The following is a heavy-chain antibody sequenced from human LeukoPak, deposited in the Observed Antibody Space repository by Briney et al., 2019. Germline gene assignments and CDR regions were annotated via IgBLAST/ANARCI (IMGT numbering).Heavy chain of an antibody. V-gene: IGHV3-48*01. CDR1: GFTFSSYS. J-gene: IGHJ4*02. CDR2: ISSSSSTI. Sequence: HTGGSLRLSCAASGFTFSSYSMNWVRQAPGKGLEWVSYISSSSSTIYYADSVKGRFTISRDNAKNSLYLQMNSLRAEDTAVYYCARSSWWIDYWGQGALVTVSS. CDR3: ARSSWWIDY. D-gene: IGHD2-15*01.